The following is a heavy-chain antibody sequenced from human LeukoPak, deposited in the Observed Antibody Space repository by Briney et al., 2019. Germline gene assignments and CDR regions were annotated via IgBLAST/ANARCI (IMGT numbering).Heavy chain of an antibody. J-gene: IGHJ4*02. Sequence: GGSLRLSCAASGFTFSSYWMHWVRQAPGKGLEWVGHIKSKTDGGTTDYAAPVKGRFTISRDDSKNTLYLQMNSLQTEDTAVYYCTTDLRGGYCSRTSCSLDYWGQGALVTVSS. V-gene: IGHV3-15*01. CDR3: TTDLRGGYCSRTSCSLDY. CDR2: IKSKTDGGTT. CDR1: GFTFSSYW. D-gene: IGHD2-2*01.